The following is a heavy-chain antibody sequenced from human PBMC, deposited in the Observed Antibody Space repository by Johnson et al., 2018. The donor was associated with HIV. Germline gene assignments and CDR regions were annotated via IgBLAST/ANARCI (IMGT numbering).Heavy chain of an antibody. Sequence: VQVVESGGGLVQPGGSLRLSCAASGFTVSSNYMSWVRQAPGKGLEWVSVIYSGGSTYYADSVKGRFTISRDNSKNTRYLQMNSLRAEDTAVYYCAKDWLRWVLTADAFDSWGQGTMVTVSS. CDR3: AKDWLRWVLTADAFDS. V-gene: IGHV3-66*01. CDR2: IYSGGST. J-gene: IGHJ3*02. CDR1: GFTVSSNY. D-gene: IGHD2-21*02.